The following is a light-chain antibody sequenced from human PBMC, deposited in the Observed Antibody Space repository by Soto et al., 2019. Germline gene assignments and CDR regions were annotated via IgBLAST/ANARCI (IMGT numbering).Light chain of an antibody. Sequence: PSSLSSSTGDRVTITCRASQGISSYLAWYQQKPGKAPKLLIYAASTLQSGVPSRFSGSGSGTDFTLTISCLQSEDFATYYCQQYGRSPVTFGQGTKVDI. J-gene: IGKJ1*01. CDR3: QQYGRSPVT. CDR2: AAS. V-gene: IGKV1-8*01. CDR1: QGISSY.